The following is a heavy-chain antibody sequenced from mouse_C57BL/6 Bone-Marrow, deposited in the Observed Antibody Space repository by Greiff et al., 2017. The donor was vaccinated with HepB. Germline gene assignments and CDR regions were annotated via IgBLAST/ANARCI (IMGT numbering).Heavy chain of an antibody. CDR1: GFTFSNYW. D-gene: IGHD1-1*01. J-gene: IGHJ3*01. Sequence: EVMLVESGGGLVQPGGSMKLSCVASGFTFSNYWMNWVRQSTEKGLEWVAQIRLKSVNYATHYAESVKGRFTISRDDSKSSVYLHMNNVRAEDTGIDYCTNYYGSSYLWFAYWGQGTLVTVSA. V-gene: IGHV6-3*01. CDR2: IRLKSVNYAT. CDR3: TNYYGSSYLWFAY.